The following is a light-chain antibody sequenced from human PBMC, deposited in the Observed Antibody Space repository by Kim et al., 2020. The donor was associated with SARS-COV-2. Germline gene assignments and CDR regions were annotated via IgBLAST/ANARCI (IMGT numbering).Light chain of an antibody. CDR3: QVWDTSIYHVL. J-gene: IGLJ3*02. CDR1: NIGGKS. CDR2: YDN. Sequence: PGGTARINCGGNNIGGKSVNWYQQKPGQAPVLVIYYDNARPSGIPERFSGSNSGNTATLTISGVEAGDEADYYCQVWDTSIYHVLFGGGTQLTVL. V-gene: IGLV3-21*04.